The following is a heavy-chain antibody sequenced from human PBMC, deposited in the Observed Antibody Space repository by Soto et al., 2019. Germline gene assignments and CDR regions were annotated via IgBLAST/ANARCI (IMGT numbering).Heavy chain of an antibody. CDR2: ISPYNSNT. D-gene: IGHD5-12*01. CDR3: AREIYSTSWFDP. V-gene: IGHV1-18*01. J-gene: IGHJ5*02. Sequence: QVQLEQTGAEMKKPGASVKVSCKASGYTFSSYGISWVRQAPGQGLEWMGWISPYNSNTKYEQQFQGRVTMTTDTSTSTAYMELRSLRSDDTAVYYCAREIYSTSWFDPCSQGTLVTVSS. CDR1: GYTFSSYG.